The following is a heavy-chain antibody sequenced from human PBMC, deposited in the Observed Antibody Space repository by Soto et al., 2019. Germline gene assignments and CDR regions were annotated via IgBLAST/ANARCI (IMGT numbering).Heavy chain of an antibody. D-gene: IGHD2-8*01. J-gene: IGHJ4*02. Sequence: PGESLKISCKHSGLNFPTFWIAWVRQMPVKGLEWMGTIYPDDSDTRYSPSFQGQVTISADKSIQTAYLQWGSLKASGSALDYCARGKYRSPRGGLYVWGQGT. CDR2: IYPDDSDT. V-gene: IGHV5-51*01. CDR3: ARGKYRSPRGGLYV. CDR1: GLNFPTFW.